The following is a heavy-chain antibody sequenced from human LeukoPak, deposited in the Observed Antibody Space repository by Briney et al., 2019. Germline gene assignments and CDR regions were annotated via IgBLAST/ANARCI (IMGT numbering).Heavy chain of an antibody. CDR3: AKDQEVVDTVLKNEGFDAFDI. CDR1: GFTFSSYG. V-gene: IGHV3-30*18. J-gene: IGHJ3*02. D-gene: IGHD5-18*01. CDR2: ISYDGSNK. Sequence: QPGGSLRLSCAASGFTFSSYGMHWVRKAPGKGLEWVAVISYDGSNKYYADSVKGRFTISRDNSKNTLYLQMNSLRAEDTAVYYCAKDQEVVDTVLKNEGFDAFDIWGQGTMVTVSS.